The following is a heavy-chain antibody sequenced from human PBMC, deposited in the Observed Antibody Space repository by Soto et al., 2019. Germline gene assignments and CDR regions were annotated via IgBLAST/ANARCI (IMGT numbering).Heavy chain of an antibody. J-gene: IGHJ4*02. CDR2: IFWDGSNT. CDR1: GFTFDYYT. Sequence: EVQLVESGGVVVQPGGSLRLSCAASGFTFDYYTMHWVRQAPGKGLEWVSLIFWDGSNTHYADSVKGRFTISRDNRKNSLYLQMDRLRTEDTALYYCAKDMAYGGNSGPFDYWGQGTLVTVSS. V-gene: IGHV3-43*01. D-gene: IGHD4-17*01. CDR3: AKDMAYGGNSGPFDY.